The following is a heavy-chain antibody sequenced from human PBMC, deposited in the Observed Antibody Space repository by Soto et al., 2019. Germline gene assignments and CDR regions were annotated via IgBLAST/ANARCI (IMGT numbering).Heavy chain of an antibody. V-gene: IGHV3-23*01. D-gene: IGHD3-22*01. CDR1: GFTFSNSA. CDR3: ANETDSGSSHFDY. CDR2: ISDSGVST. Sequence: EVHLLESGGGLVQPGGSLRLSCAASGFTFSNSAMSWVRQAPGKGLDWVSSISDSGVSTYYADSVKGRFTISRDNSKSTLYLQMHSLRAEDTAVYYCANETDSGSSHFDYWGQGTLVTVSS. J-gene: IGHJ4*02.